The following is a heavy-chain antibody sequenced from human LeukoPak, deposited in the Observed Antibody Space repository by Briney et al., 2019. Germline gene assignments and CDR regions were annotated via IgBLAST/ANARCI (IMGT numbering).Heavy chain of an antibody. CDR2: IYMGEDA. J-gene: IGHJ3*02. V-gene: IGHV3-66*01. CDR3: ARDIIADAFDI. CDR1: GFTFATNY. Sequence: PGGSLRLSCAVSGFTFATNYMSWVRQAPGKGLQWVSPIYMGEDAYYTDSVKGRFIISRDISKNTLYLQMNSLSAEDTAVYFCARDIIADAFDIWGQGTMVTVST. D-gene: IGHD1-14*01.